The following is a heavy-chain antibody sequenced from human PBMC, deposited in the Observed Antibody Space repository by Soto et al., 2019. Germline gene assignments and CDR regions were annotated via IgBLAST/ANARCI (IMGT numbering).Heavy chain of an antibody. CDR3: AKDAARTSGWYYFDY. V-gene: IGHV3-23*01. J-gene: IGHJ4*02. Sequence: GASVKVSCKASGGTFSSYAISWVRQAPGKGLEWVSVLSNSGGNRYYADSVKGRFTISRDNSKSTLFLQMSSLRAEDTAVYYCAKDAARTSGWYYFDYWGQGSLVTVSS. CDR1: GGTFSSYA. CDR2: LSNSGGNR. D-gene: IGHD6-19*01.